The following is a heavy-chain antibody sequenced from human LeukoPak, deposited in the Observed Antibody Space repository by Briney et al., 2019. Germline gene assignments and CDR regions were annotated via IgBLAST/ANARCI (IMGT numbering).Heavy chain of an antibody. CDR2: INPSGGGT. Sequence: ASVTVSCKASGYTFTSYYMHWVRQAPGQGLEWMGIINPSGGGTSYAQKLQGRVTMTRDTSTSTVYMEPSSLRSEDTAVYYCARGAPTAAGLGRGYWGQGTLVTVSS. CDR1: GYTFTSYY. V-gene: IGHV1-46*01. CDR3: ARGAPTAAGLGRGY. D-gene: IGHD6-13*01. J-gene: IGHJ4*02.